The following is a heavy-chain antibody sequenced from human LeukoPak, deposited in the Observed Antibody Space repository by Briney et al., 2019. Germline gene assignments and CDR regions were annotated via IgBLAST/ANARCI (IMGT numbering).Heavy chain of an antibody. V-gene: IGHV3-7*01. Sequence: GGSLRLSCAVSGVNFSSYWMSWVRQAPGKGLEWVANIKQGGSEEYYVDSVKGRFTISTDNAKNSLYLQMNSLRAEDTAVYYCARHLSGITGYTYGRGIDYWGQGTLVTVSS. J-gene: IGHJ4*02. CDR2: IKQGGSEE. CDR3: ARHLSGITGYTYGRGIDY. D-gene: IGHD5-18*01. CDR1: GVNFSSYW.